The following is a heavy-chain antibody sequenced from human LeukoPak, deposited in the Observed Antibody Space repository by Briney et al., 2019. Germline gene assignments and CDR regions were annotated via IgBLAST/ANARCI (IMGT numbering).Heavy chain of an antibody. D-gene: IGHD4-17*01. CDR1: GYTFTSYY. CDR3: ARLSTVTTSDSLGGYMDV. Sequence: ASVKVSCKASGYTFTSYYMHWVRQAPGQGLEWMGIINPSGGSTSYAQKFQGRVTMTRDMSTSTVYMELSSLRSEDTAVYYCARLSTVTTSDSLGGYMDVWGKGTTVTVSS. V-gene: IGHV1-46*01. J-gene: IGHJ6*03. CDR2: INPSGGST.